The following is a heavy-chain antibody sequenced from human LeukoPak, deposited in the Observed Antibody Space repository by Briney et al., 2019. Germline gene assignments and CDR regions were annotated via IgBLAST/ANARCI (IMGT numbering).Heavy chain of an antibody. J-gene: IGHJ4*02. CDR3: ASLRGIRSG. CDR1: GDSISSGDYY. V-gene: IGHV4-61*02. Sequence: SETLSLTCTVSGDSISSGDYYWSWIRQPAGKGLEWIGRISSSGSTNYNPSLKSRVTISVDTSKNQFSLKLSSVTAADTAVYYCASLRGIRSGWGQGTLVTVSS. CDR2: ISSSGST. D-gene: IGHD6-19*01.